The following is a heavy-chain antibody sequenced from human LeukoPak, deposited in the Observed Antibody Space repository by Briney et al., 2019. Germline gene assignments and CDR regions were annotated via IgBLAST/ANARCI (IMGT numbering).Heavy chain of an antibody. V-gene: IGHV1-18*01. CDR1: GYTFTSYV. Sequence: GASVKVSCKASGYTFTSYVISWVRQAPGQGLEWMGWISAYNGNTNYAQKLQGRVTMTTDTSTSTAYMELRSLRSDDTAVYYCASTRYCSGGSCYHRWSDPWGQGTLVTVSS. D-gene: IGHD2-15*01. CDR3: ASTRYCSGGSCYHRWSDP. J-gene: IGHJ5*02. CDR2: ISAYNGNT.